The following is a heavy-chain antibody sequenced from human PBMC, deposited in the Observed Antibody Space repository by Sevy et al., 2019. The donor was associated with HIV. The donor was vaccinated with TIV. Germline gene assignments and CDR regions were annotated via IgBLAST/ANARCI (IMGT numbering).Heavy chain of an antibody. D-gene: IGHD3-10*01. V-gene: IGHV1-69*13. CDR1: GGTFISYA. J-gene: IGHJ5*02. CDR3: ARATMVRGVSLYNWFDP. Sequence: ASVKVSCKASGGTFISYAISWVRQAPGQGLEWMGGIIPIFGTANYAQKFQGRVTITADESTSTAYMELSSLRSEDTAVYYCARATMVRGVSLYNWFDPWGQGTLVTVSS. CDR2: IIPIFGTA.